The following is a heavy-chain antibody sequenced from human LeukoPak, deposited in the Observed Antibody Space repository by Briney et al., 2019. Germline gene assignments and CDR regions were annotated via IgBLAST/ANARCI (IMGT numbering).Heavy chain of an antibody. CDR1: VVTFSSYG. Sequence: GGTLRLSSAVSVVTFSSYGMHWVRHAPGKGLEWVAFIRYDGSNKYYAGSVNGRFTISRDNSKNTLYLQMNSLRAEDTAVYYCARPSVVDDAFDIWGQGTMVTVSS. CDR2: IRYDGSNK. J-gene: IGHJ3*02. D-gene: IGHD2-15*01. V-gene: IGHV3-30*02. CDR3: ARPSVVDDAFDI.